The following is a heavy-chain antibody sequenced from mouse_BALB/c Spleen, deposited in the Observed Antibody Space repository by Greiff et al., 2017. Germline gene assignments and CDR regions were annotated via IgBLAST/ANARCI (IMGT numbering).Heavy chain of an antibody. J-gene: IGHJ4*01. Sequence: QVQLKESGPGLVAPSQSLSITCTVSGFSLTSYGVHWVRQPPGKGLEWLGVIWAGGSTNYNSALMSRLSISKDNSKSQVFLKMNSLQTDDTAMYYCARDSSGSSYALDYWGQGTSVTVSS. CDR2: IWAGGST. CDR3: ARDSSGSSYALDY. CDR1: GFSLTSYG. V-gene: IGHV2-9*02. D-gene: IGHD3-1*01.